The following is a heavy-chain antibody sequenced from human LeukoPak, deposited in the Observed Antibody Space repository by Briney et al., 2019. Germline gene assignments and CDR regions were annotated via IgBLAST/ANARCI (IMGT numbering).Heavy chain of an antibody. CDR1: GFTLSSYS. J-gene: IGHJ6*02. V-gene: IGHV3-48*01. Sequence: GGSLRLSCVASGFTLSSYSMNWVRQAPGKGLEWVSYIGSSGSTVYYADSVKGRFTISRDNAKNSLYLQMNSLRAEDTAVYYCARGKNSIAAPYYYGMDVWGQGTTVTVSS. D-gene: IGHD6-6*01. CDR3: ARGKNSIAAPYYYGMDV. CDR2: IGSSGSTV.